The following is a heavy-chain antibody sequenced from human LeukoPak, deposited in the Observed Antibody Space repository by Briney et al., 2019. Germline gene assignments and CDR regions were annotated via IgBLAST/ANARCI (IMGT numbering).Heavy chain of an antibody. D-gene: IGHD1-26*01. CDR3: ARYHIVGANYYFDY. Sequence: ASVKVSCKASGGTFSSYAISWVRQAPGQGLEWMGRIIPIFGTANYAQKFQGRVTITTDESTSTAYMELSSLRSEDTAVYYCARYHIVGANYYFDYWGQGTLVTVSS. CDR1: GGTFSSYA. V-gene: IGHV1-69*05. CDR2: IIPIFGTA. J-gene: IGHJ4*02.